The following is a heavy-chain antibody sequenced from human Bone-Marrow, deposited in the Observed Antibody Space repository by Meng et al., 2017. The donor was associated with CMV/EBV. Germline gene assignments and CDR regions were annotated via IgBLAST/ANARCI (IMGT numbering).Heavy chain of an antibody. D-gene: IGHD4-11*01. CDR3: ARVPDYSNYYSYYFDY. CDR2: ISSSGSTI. V-gene: IGHV3-11*04. CDR1: GFTVSSNY. Sequence: GGSLRLSCAASGFTVSSNYMSWVRQAPGKGLEWVSYISSSGSTIYYADSVKGRFTISRDNAKNSLYLQMNSLRAEDTAVYYCARVPDYSNYYSYYFDYWGQGTLVTVSS. J-gene: IGHJ4*02.